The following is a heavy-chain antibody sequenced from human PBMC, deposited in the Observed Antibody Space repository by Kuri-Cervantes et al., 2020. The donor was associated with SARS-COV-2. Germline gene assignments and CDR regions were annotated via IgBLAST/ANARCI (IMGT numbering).Heavy chain of an antibody. J-gene: IGHJ4*02. CDR3: ARSIIAVAGFGGRDY. D-gene: IGHD6-19*01. CDR2: IYSGGST. V-gene: IGHV3-53*01. Sequence: GESLKISCAASGFTVSSNYMSWVRQAPGKGLEWVSVIYSGGSTYYADSVKGRFTISRDNSNNTLYLQLNSLRAEDTAVYYCARSIIAVAGFGGRDYWGQGTLVTVSS. CDR1: GFTVSSNY.